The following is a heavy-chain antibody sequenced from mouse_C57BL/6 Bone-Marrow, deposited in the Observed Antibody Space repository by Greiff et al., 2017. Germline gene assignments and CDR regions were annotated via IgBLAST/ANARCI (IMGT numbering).Heavy chain of an antibody. J-gene: IGHJ2*01. CDR1: GYTFTSYW. CDR3: ARALKLRLRLDY. D-gene: IGHD3-2*02. Sequence: QVQLQQPGAELVRPGSSVKLSCKASGYTFTSYWMHWVKQRPIQGLEWIGNIDPSDSETHYNQKFKDKATLTVDKSSSTAYMQLSSLTSEDSAVYYGARALKLRLRLDYWGQGTTLTVSS. CDR2: IDPSDSET. V-gene: IGHV1-52*01.